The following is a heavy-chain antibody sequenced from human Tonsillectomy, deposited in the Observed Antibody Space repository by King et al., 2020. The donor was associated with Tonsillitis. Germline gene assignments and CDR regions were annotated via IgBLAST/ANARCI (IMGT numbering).Heavy chain of an antibody. D-gene: IGHD6-19*01. CDR2: IVPMLGTS. J-gene: IGHJ4*02. Sequence: QLVQSGAEVKKPGSSVKVSCKASGNSYSNHPITWVRQAPGQGLEWLGRIVPMLGTSTYARRVQDRVTITADTYRKKTFMELTRLTSDDTAIYYCAREGLRHCSGAYCPIDIWGQGTLVIVSS. CDR3: AREGLRHCSGAYCPIDI. V-gene: IGHV1-69*06. CDR1: GNSYSNHP.